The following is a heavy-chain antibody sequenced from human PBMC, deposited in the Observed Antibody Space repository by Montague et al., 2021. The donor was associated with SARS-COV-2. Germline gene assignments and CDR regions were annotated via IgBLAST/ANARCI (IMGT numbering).Heavy chain of an antibody. D-gene: IGHD6-13*01. V-gene: IGHV4-39*07. CDR2: IYYSGST. CDR1: GGSISSSSYY. CDR3: ARVGRQQLVRLSGMDV. Sequence: SETLSLTCTVSGGSISSSSYYWGWIRQPPGKGLEWIGSIYYSGSTYYNPSLKSRVTISVDTSKNQFSLKLSSVTAADTAVYYCARVGRQQLVRLSGMDVWGPRPTVTVSS. J-gene: IGHJ6*02.